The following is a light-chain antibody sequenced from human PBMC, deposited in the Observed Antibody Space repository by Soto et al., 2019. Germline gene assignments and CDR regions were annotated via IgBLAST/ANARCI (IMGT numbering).Light chain of an antibody. CDR2: GAS. CDR3: QQYDSSPGLT. V-gene: IGKV3-20*01. Sequence: EIALTQSPDTLSLSPGERATLSCRASESVGSSYVAWYQKKPGQAPRLLIYGASSRASGIPNRFSGSGSGTDFTLTISRLEPEDFAVYYCQQYDSSPGLTFGGGTKVDIK. CDR1: ESVGSSY. J-gene: IGKJ4*01.